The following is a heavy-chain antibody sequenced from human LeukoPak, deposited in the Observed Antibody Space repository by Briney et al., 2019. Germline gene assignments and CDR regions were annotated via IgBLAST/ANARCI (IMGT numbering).Heavy chain of an antibody. CDR2: ISSSGSTI. D-gene: IGHD3-22*01. CDR1: GFTFSSYG. V-gene: IGHV3-48*04. J-gene: IGHJ6*03. CDR3: ARASGSTYYYMDV. Sequence: PGGSLRLSCAASGFTFSSYGMHWVRQAPGKGLEWVSYISSSGSTIYYADSVKGRFTISRDNAKNSLYLQMNSLRAEDTAVYYCARASGSTYYYMDVWGKGTTVTVSS.